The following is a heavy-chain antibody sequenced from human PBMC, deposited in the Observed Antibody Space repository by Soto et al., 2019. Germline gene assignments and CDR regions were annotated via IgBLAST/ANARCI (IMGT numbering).Heavy chain of an antibody. CDR2: IIPLFDAT. CDR3: ARDRSSSWYNGTFYFDS. V-gene: IGHV1-69*06. J-gene: IGHJ4*02. CDR1: GGTFTTYD. D-gene: IGHD6-19*01. Sequence: QVQLVQSGAEVRKPGSSVKVSCKASGGTFTTYDISWVRQAPGQGLEWMGGIIPLFDATKYAQKFQGRVTINADKSTGTAYMELSRLRSEDTAMYYCARDRSSSWYNGTFYFDSWGQGTLVTVSS.